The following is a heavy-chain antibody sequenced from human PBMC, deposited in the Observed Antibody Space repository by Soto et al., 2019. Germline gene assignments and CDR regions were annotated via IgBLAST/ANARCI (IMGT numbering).Heavy chain of an antibody. CDR3: ARDYYGSGSYFDF. V-gene: IGHV3-48*02. CDR2: ISSTSSST. J-gene: IGHJ4*02. Sequence: GGSLRLSCAAYGFSFSSHSMNWVRQAPGKGLEWVSFISSTSSSTHYADSVKGRFTISRDNAQNSLYLQMDSLRDEDTAMYYCARDYYGSGSYFDFSGQGTLVTVSS. D-gene: IGHD3-10*01. CDR1: GFSFSSHS.